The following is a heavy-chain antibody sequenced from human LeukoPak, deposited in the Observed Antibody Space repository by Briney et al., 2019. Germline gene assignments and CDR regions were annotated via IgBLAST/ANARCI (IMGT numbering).Heavy chain of an antibody. V-gene: IGHV3-30*02. J-gene: IGHJ4*02. CDR3: ASWGEGALDN. CDR2: IRYDGSNE. CDR1: GFTFTGYP. Sequence: GGSLRLSCAASGFTFTGYPMHWVRQPPGKGLEWVAFIRYDGSNEYYADSVKGRFTISRDNAKKSLYLQMNSLRVEDTGVYYCASWGEGALDNWGQGTLVTVSS. D-gene: IGHD1-26*01.